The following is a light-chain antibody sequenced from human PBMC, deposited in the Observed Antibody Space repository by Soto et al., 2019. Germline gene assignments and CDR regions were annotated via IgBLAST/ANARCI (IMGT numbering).Light chain of an antibody. CDR2: GNS. J-gene: IGLJ2*01. CDR1: SSNIGAGYD. CDR3: QSYDGSLSAVV. V-gene: IGLV1-40*01. Sequence: QSVLTQPPSVSGAPGQRVTLSCTGSSSNIGAGYDVHWYQQLPGTAPKILIYGNSHRPSGVPDRFSASKSGTSASLAITGLQAEDEADYYCQSYDGSLSAVVFGGGTKVTVL.